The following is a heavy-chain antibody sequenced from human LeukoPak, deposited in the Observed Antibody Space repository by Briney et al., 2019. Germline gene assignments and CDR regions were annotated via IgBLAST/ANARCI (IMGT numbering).Heavy chain of an antibody. Sequence: GASMILSSAACGSTFSYYYMSWIRLAAGEGEWWGLYFSSNCSTIYYADSVKGRFTISRDNAKNSLYLQMNSLRAEDTAVYYCARDPLPSYSGYDYNWFDPWGQGTLVTVSS. V-gene: IGHV3-11*04. CDR1: GSTFSYYY. D-gene: IGHD5-12*01. CDR2: FSSNCSTI. CDR3: ARDPLPSYSGYDYNWFDP. J-gene: IGHJ5*02.